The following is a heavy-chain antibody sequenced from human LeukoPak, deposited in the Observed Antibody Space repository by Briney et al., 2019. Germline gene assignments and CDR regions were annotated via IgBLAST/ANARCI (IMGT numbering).Heavy chain of an antibody. CDR1: GFTFSNYW. J-gene: IGHJ4*02. V-gene: IGHV3-49*04. D-gene: IGHD3-22*01. CDR3: TRDYYDSSGYFD. Sequence: PGGSLRLSCAASGFTFSNYWMMWVRQAPGKGLEWVGFIRSKAYGGTTEYAASVKGRFTISRDDSKSIAYLQMNSLKTEDTAVYYCTRDYYDSSGYFDWGQGTLVTVSS. CDR2: IRSKAYGGTT.